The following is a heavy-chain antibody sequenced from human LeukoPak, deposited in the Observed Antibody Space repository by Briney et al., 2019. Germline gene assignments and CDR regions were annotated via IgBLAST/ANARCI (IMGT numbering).Heavy chain of an antibody. V-gene: IGHV1-3*01. CDR2: INAGNGNT. CDR3: ARVSLLWFGFDY. D-gene: IGHD3-10*01. J-gene: IGHJ4*01. CDR1: GYTFTSYY. Sequence: ASVKVSCKASGYTFTSYYMHWVRQAPGQRLEWMGWINAGNGNTKYSQKFQGRVTITRDTSASTAYMELSSLRSEDTAVYYCARVSLLWFGFDYWGQGTLVTVSS.